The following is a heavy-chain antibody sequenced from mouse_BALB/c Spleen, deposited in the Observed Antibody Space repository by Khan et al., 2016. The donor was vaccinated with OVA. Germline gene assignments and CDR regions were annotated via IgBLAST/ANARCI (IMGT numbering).Heavy chain of an antibody. J-gene: IGHJ2*01. CDR3: ARAIADTVPLDY. V-gene: IGHV1S41*01. Sequence: DLVKPGASVTLSCKASGDTFTSYWINWIKQKPGQGLEWIGRIAPGSGSIYYNEMFKDKATLTVDTSARTASIQLTSLSSEDSAVYCCARAIADTVPLDYWGQGTTLTVSS. CDR1: GDTFTSYW. CDR2: IAPGSGSI. D-gene: IGHD1-1*01.